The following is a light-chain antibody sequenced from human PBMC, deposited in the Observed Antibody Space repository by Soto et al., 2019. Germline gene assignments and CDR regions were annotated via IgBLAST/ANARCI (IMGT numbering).Light chain of an antibody. CDR3: SSYAGSNNFV. V-gene: IGLV2-8*01. CDR1: SSDIGDYTH. CDR2: EVS. J-gene: IGLJ1*01. Sequence: QSALTQPASVSGSPGQSITSSCTGTSSDIGDYTHVSWYQQHPGKAPKLIIYEVSERPSGVPDRFSGSKSSNTASLTVSGLQAEDEADYYCSSYAGSNNFVFGTGTKLTVL.